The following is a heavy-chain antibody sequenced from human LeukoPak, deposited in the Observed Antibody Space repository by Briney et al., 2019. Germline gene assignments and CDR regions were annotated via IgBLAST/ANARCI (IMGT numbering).Heavy chain of an antibody. CDR1: GGSISSYY. V-gene: IGHV4-59*01. CDR3: ARAGAAAGTRYWFDP. Sequence: SETLSLTCTVSGGSISSYYWSWIRQPPGKGLEWIGYIYYSGSTNYNPSPKSRVTISVDTSKNQFSLKLSSVTAADTAVYYCARAGAAAGTRYWFDPWGQGTLVTVSS. D-gene: IGHD6-13*01. CDR2: IYYSGST. J-gene: IGHJ5*02.